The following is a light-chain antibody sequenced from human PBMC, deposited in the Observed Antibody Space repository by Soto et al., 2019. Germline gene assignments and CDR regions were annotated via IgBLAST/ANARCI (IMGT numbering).Light chain of an antibody. Sequence: EILLTQSPATLSVSPGETATLSCRASQNVLSDLAWYQQKPGQAPRLLVYGATTRATDAPAKFRGSGSGTEFSLTFSSLQSEDFATYYCQQYPSWPRTFGQGSKVEI. CDR3: QQYPSWPRT. J-gene: IGKJ1*01. CDR1: QNVLSD. V-gene: IGKV3-15*01. CDR2: GAT.